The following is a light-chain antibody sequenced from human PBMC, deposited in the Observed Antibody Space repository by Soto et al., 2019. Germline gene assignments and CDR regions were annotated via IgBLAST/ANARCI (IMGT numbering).Light chain of an antibody. J-gene: IGLJ1*01. CDR2: DVT. V-gene: IGLV2-11*01. CDR3: CSYAGSYTYV. Sequence: QSVLTQPRSVSGSPGQSVTISCTGTITDVGKYNHVSWYQQHPGKAPKLLMYDVTQRPSGVPDRFSGSKSGDTASLTISGLQAEDEADYYCCSYAGSYTYVFGAGTKVTVL. CDR1: ITDVGKYNH.